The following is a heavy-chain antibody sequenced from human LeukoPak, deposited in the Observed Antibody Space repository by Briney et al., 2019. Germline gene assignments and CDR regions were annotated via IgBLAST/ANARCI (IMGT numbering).Heavy chain of an antibody. V-gene: IGHV3-9*01. Sequence: GGSLRLSCAASGFTFDDYAMHWVRHAPGKGLEWVSGISWNSGSIGYADSVKGRFTISRDNAKNSLYLQMNSLRAGDTALYYCAKWRYGMDVWGQGTTVTVSS. CDR3: AKWRYGMDV. CDR1: GFTFDDYA. J-gene: IGHJ6*02. CDR2: ISWNSGSI.